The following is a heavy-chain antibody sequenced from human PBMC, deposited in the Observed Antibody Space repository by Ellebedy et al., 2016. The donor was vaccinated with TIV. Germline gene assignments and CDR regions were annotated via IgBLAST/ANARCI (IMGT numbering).Heavy chain of an antibody. J-gene: IGHJ4*02. D-gene: IGHD5-18*01. CDR3: AKDRTPGDGYWVFDD. CDR1: GFTFSSYA. V-gene: IGHV3-23*01. CDR2: FGVSGDST. Sequence: PGGFLRLSCAPSGFTFSSYAMSWVRQAPGKGLEWVSGFGVSGDSTYYADSVKGRFTISRDNSKRTVDLQMNGLRAEDTAIYFCAKDRTPGDGYWVFDDWGQGTLVTVSS.